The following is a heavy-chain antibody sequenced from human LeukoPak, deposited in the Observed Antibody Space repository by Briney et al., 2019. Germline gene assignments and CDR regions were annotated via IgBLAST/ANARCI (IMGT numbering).Heavy chain of an antibody. CDR1: GFTFSSYA. V-gene: IGHV3-23*01. CDR2: ISGSGGST. CDR3: AKRRGLELLYYYYMDV. Sequence: GGSLRLSCAASGFTFSSYAMSWVRQAPGKGLEWVSAISGSGGSTYYADSVKGRFTISRDNSKNTLYLRMNSLRAEDTAVYYCAKRRGLELLYYYYMDVWGKGTTVTVSS. D-gene: IGHD1-7*01. J-gene: IGHJ6*03.